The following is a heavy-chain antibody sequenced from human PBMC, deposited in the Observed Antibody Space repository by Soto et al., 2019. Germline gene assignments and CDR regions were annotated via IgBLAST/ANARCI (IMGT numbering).Heavy chain of an antibody. CDR1: GGSISSDGYS. CDR3: ARGFDYGSRSRAPFDI. D-gene: IGHD3-10*01. V-gene: IGHV4-30-2*01. Sequence: SETLSLTCTVSGGSISSDGYSWSWIRQPPGKGLEWIGYIYHSGSTYSNPSLQSRVTISIDRSKNQFSLKLSSVTAADTAVYYCARGFDYGSRSRAPFDIWGQGRMVTVSS. CDR2: IYHSGST. J-gene: IGHJ3*02.